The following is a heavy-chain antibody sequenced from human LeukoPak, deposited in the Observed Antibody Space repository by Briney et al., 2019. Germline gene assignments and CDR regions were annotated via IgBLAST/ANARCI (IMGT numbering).Heavy chain of an antibody. D-gene: IGHD6-13*01. CDR2: ISAYNGNT. CDR1: GYTFTSYG. Sequence: ASVKVSCKASGYTFTSYGISWVRQAPGQGLEWMGWISAYNGNTNYAQKLQGRVTMTTDTSTSTASMELRSLRSDDTAVYYCARDPGAAGLYYYYGMDVWGQGTTVTVSS. J-gene: IGHJ6*02. V-gene: IGHV1-18*01. CDR3: ARDPGAAGLYYYYGMDV.